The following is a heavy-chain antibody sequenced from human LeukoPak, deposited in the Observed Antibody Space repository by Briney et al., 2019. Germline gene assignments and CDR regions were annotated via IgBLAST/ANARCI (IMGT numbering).Heavy chain of an antibody. CDR1: GFTFSTYA. Sequence: GSLRLSCAASGFTFSTYAMHWVRQAPGKGLEWVAVISYDGSNKYYADSVKGRFTISRDNSKNTMYLQMNSLRAEDTAVYYCARDRLGITVAGTVDYWGQGTLVTVSS. V-gene: IGHV3-30-3*01. D-gene: IGHD6-19*01. J-gene: IGHJ4*02. CDR2: ISYDGSNK. CDR3: ARDRLGITVAGTVDY.